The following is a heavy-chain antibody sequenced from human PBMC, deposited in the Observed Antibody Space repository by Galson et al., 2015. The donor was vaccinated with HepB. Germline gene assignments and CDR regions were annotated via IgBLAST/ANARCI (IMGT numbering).Heavy chain of an antibody. CDR2: ISVSGGNT. Sequence: SLRLSCAASGFTFSSYAMSWVRQAPGKGLEWVSAISVSGGNTYYADSVKGRFTISRDNSKNTLYLQMNSLRAEDTAVYYCARDFEYSSSVDYWGQGTLVTVSS. CDR1: GFTFSSYA. D-gene: IGHD6-6*01. J-gene: IGHJ4*02. V-gene: IGHV3-23*01. CDR3: ARDFEYSSSVDY.